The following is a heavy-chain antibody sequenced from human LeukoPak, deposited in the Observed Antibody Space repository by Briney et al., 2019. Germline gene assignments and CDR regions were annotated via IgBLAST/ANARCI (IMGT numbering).Heavy chain of an antibody. V-gene: IGHV3-7*01. J-gene: IGHJ4*02. CDR1: GFTFSSYA. Sequence: GRSLRLSCAASGFTFSSYAMHWVRQAPGKGLEWVANIKQDGSQKDYADSVKGRFTISRDNAKHSLYLQMNGLRAEDTAVYFCARDQSPFSGYDYDAFDFWGQETLVTVST. D-gene: IGHD3-22*01. CDR2: IKQDGSQK. CDR3: ARDQSPFSGYDYDAFDF.